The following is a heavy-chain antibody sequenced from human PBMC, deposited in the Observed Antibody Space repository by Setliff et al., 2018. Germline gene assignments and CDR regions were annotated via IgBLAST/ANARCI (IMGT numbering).Heavy chain of an antibody. V-gene: IGHV1-46*03. Sequence: GASVKVSCKASGYTLTNYYMHWVRQAPGQGLEWMGIINPSGGLTRYAQKFQGRVTMTRDTSTSTVYMEVSSLRSEDTAVYYCARDRYYNSWSGTPITAPHDAFDIWGQGTMGTVSS. CDR2: INPSGGLT. CDR1: GYTLTNYY. CDR3: ARDRYYNSWSGTPITAPHDAFDI. J-gene: IGHJ3*02. D-gene: IGHD3-3*01.